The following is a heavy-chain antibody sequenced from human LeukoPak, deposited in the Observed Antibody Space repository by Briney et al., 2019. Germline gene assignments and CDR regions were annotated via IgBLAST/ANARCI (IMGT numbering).Heavy chain of an antibody. CDR3: AREGYCSSTSCYLRWFDP. J-gene: IGHJ5*02. D-gene: IGHD2-2*01. V-gene: IGHV1-69*13. Sequence: ASVKVSCKASGGTFSSYAISWVRQAPGQGLEWMGGFIPIFGTANYAQKFQGRVTITADESTSTAYMELSSLRSEDTAVYYCAREGYCSSTSCYLRWFDPWGQGTLVTVSS. CDR1: GGTFSSYA. CDR2: FIPIFGTA.